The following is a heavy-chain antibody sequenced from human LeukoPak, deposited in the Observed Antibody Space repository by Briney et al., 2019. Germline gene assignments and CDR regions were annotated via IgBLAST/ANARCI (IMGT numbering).Heavy chain of an antibody. Sequence: GASVTVSCKASGGTFSSYAISWVRQAPGQGLEWMGGIIPIFGTANYAQKFQGRVTITADESTSTAYMELSSLRSEDTAVYYCARDRLNYDSSGYYFDYWGQGTLVTVSS. CDR2: IIPIFGTA. V-gene: IGHV1-69*01. CDR3: ARDRLNYDSSGYYFDY. J-gene: IGHJ4*02. CDR1: GGTFSSYA. D-gene: IGHD3-22*01.